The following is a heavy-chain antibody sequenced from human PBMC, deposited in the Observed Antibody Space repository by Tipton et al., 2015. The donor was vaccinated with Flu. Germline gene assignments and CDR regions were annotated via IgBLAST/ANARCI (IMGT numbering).Heavy chain of an antibody. CDR3: ARGPDYHYNYMDV. J-gene: IGHJ6*03. CDR1: GGIFRSYA. CDR2: IIAIFGTA. V-gene: IGHV1-69*01. Sequence: QSGPEVKKTGSSVKVSCKASGGIFRSYAISWVRQAPGQGLEWMGGIIAIFGTANYAQKFQGRVTITADESTSTAYMELSSLRSEDTAVYYCARGPDYHYNYMDVWGKGTTVTVSS.